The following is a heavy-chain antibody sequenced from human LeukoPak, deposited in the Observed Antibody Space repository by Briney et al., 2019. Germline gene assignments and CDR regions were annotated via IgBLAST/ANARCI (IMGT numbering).Heavy chain of an antibody. CDR2: IYYSGST. J-gene: IGHJ4*02. Sequence: SETLSLTCTVSGGSISSYYWSWIRQPPGKGLEWIGCIYYSGSTNYNPSLKSRVTISVDTSKNQFSLKLSSVTAADTAVYYCAREGSSGYYSFDYWGQGTLVTVSS. V-gene: IGHV4-59*01. CDR1: GGSISSYY. CDR3: AREGSSGYYSFDY. D-gene: IGHD3-22*01.